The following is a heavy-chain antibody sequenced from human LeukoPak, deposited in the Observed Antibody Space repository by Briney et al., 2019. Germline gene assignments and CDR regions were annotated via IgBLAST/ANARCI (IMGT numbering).Heavy chain of an antibody. CDR1: GYTFTSYY. Sequence: GASVKVSCKASGYTFTSYYMHWVRQAPGQGLEWMGIINPSGGSTSYAQKFQGRVTMTRDTSTSTVYMELSSLRSEDTAVYYCAKTSARSYQLPSYYFDYWGQGTLVTVSS. D-gene: IGHD2-2*01. CDR3: AKTSARSYQLPSYYFDY. V-gene: IGHV1-46*01. J-gene: IGHJ4*02. CDR2: INPSGGST.